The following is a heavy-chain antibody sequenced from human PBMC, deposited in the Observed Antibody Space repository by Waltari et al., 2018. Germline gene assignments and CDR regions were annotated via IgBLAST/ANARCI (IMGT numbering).Heavy chain of an antibody. CDR3: ARAPGIAAAGNPYNWFDP. D-gene: IGHD6-13*01. CDR2: IYHSGRT. Sequence: QVQLQESGPGLVKPSETLSLTCAVSGYSISSGYYWGWIRQPPGRGVEWIGSIYHSGRTSYNPSLKSRGTISVDTSKNQFSLKLSSVTAADTAVYYCARAPGIAAAGNPYNWFDPWGQGTLVTVSS. CDR1: GYSISSGYY. J-gene: IGHJ5*02. V-gene: IGHV4-38-2*01.